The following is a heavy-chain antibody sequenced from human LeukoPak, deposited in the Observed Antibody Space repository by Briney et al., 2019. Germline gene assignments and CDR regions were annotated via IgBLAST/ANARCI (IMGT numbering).Heavy chain of an antibody. V-gene: IGHV3-48*01. CDR3: ARETTEVAFDI. J-gene: IGHJ3*02. CDR1: GFTFSSYS. Sequence: PGGSLRLSCAASGFTFSSYSMNWVRQAPGKGLEWVAYISSSGSIIYYADSVKGRFTISRDNAKNSLYLQMNSLRAEDTAVYYCARETTEVAFDIWGQGTMVTVSS. D-gene: IGHD4-23*01. CDR2: ISSSGSII.